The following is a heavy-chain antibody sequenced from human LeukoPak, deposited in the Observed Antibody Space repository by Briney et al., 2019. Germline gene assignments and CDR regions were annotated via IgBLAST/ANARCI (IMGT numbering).Heavy chain of an antibody. CDR3: ARDWFDGDYDRFDY. CDR1: GFTFSSYW. V-gene: IGHV3-74*01. J-gene: IGHJ4*02. Sequence: HSGGSLRLSCAASGFTFSSYWMHWVRQAPGKGLVWVSRINSDGSSTSYADSVKGRFTISRDNAKNSLSLQMNSLRVEDTAVYYCARDWFDGDYDRFDYWGQGTLVTVSS. CDR2: INSDGSST. D-gene: IGHD4-17*01.